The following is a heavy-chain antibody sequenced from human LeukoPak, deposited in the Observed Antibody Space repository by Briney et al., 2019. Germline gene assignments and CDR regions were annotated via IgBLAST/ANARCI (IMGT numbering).Heavy chain of an antibody. V-gene: IGHV3-7*01. CDR2: IKQDGSAK. J-gene: IGHJ4*02. D-gene: IGHD6-13*01. CDR1: GFTFSSYW. Sequence: GGSLRLSCAASGFTFSSYWMSWVRQAPGKGLEWVANIKQDGSAKYYVDSVKGRFTISRDNAKNSLYLQMSSLRAEDTAVYYCARDSYSSSWSGLFDYWGQGTLVTVSS. CDR3: ARDSYSSSWSGLFDY.